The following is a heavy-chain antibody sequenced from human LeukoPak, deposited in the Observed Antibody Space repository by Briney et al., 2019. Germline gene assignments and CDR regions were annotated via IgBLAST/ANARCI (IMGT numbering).Heavy chain of an antibody. CDR2: ISGSGGST. V-gene: IGHV3-23*01. CDR1: GFTFSSYE. CDR3: AKPYYGSGSYYGFNYYAFDY. Sequence: PGGSLRLSCAASGFTFSSYEMNWVRQAPGKGLEWVSIISGSGGSTNYADSVKGRFTISRDNSKNTLYLQMNSLRAEDTAVYYCAKPYYGSGSYYGFNYYAFDYWGQGTLVTVSS. J-gene: IGHJ4*02. D-gene: IGHD3-10*01.